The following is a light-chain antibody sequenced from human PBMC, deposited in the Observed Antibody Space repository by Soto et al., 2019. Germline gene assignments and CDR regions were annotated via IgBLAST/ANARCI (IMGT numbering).Light chain of an antibody. CDR1: QSVSSNY. Sequence: VLTHSPCALCLSPWEGGNSSSGASQSVSSNYLAWYQQKPGQAARLLIYGASSRATGIPDRFSGSGSGTDFTLTISRLEPEDFAVYYCQHYGSSPETFSQGTKV. V-gene: IGKV3-20*01. J-gene: IGKJ1*01. CDR2: GAS. CDR3: QHYGSSPET.